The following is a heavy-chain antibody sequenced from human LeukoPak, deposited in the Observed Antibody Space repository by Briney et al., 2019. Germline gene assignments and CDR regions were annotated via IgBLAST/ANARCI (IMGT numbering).Heavy chain of an antibody. J-gene: IGHJ1*01. V-gene: IGHV3-23*01. CDR3: ARRTSTSWYIGHFQH. CDR1: GFTFSSDA. D-gene: IGHD6-13*01. Sequence: SGGSLRLSCAASGFTFSSDAMSWVRQAPGKGLEWVSAISGSGGSTYYADSVKGRFTISRDNSKNTLYLQMNSLRAEDTALYYCARRTSTSWYIGHFQHWGQGTLVTVSS. CDR2: ISGSGGST.